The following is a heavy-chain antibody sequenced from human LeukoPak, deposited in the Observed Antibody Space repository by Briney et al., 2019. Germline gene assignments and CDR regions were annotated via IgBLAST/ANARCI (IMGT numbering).Heavy chain of an antibody. Sequence: ASVKVSCKASGYTFTSYYMHWVRQAPGQGLAWMGIINPSGGSTSYAQKFQGRVTMTRDTSTSTVYMELSSLRSEDTAVYYCARDGERGYSYGYSDYWGQGTLVTVSS. CDR3: ARDGERGYSYGYSDY. J-gene: IGHJ4*02. D-gene: IGHD5-18*01. CDR2: INPSGGST. CDR1: GYTFTSYY. V-gene: IGHV1-46*01.